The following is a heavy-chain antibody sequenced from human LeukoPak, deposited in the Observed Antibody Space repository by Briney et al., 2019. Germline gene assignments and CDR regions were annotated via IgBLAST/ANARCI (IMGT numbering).Heavy chain of an antibody. CDR1: GGTFSSYA. Sequence: ASVKVSCKASGGTFSSYAISWVRQAPGQGLEWMGWISFHNGDTLYAQNFQGRLTLTTDTSTSTAYMELRSLRSDDTALYYCARVTYYYGSGRDDEFDSWGQGTLVAVSS. CDR3: ARVTYYYGSGRDDEFDS. CDR2: ISFHNGDT. D-gene: IGHD3-10*01. V-gene: IGHV1-18*01. J-gene: IGHJ4*02.